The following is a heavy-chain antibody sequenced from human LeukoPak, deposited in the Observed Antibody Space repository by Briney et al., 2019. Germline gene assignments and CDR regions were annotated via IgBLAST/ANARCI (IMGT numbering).Heavy chain of an antibody. D-gene: IGHD3-9*01. Sequence: SETLSLTCTVSGGSIISGGYWSWIRQLPGKGLEWIGYIYYSGTTYYNPSLKSRVSISVDTSKNQFSLKLSSVTVADTAVYYCARDLDGYTRYVYWGQGTLVTVSS. V-gene: IGHV4-31*03. CDR1: GGSIISGGY. CDR2: IYYSGTT. J-gene: IGHJ4*02. CDR3: ARDLDGYTRYVY.